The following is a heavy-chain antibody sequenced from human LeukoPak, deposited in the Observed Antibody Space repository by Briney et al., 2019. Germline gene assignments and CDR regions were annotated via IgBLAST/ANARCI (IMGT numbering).Heavy chain of an antibody. CDR3: ARDHEVSTYYYDSSGYYYDY. J-gene: IGHJ4*02. V-gene: IGHV1-46*01. CDR1: GYTFTGYY. Sequence: ASVKVSCKASGYTFTGYYMHWVRQAPGQGLEWMGVIDPSGGSTSYAQKFQGRVTMTRDTSISTAYMELSRLRSDDTAVYYCARDHEVSTYYYDSSGYYYDYWGQGTLVTVSS. D-gene: IGHD3-22*01. CDR2: IDPSGGST.